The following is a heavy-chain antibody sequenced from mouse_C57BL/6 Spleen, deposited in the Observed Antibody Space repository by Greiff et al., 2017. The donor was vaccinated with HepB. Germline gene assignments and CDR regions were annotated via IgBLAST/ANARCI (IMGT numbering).Heavy chain of an antibody. J-gene: IGHJ4*01. D-gene: IGHD2-1*01. CDR1: GYSFTGYY. CDR2: INPSTGGT. V-gene: IGHV1-42*01. Sequence: VHVKQSGPELVKPGASVKISCKASGYSFTGYYMNWVKQSPEKSLEWIGEINPSTGGTTYNQKFKAKATLTVDKSSSTAYMQLKSLTSEDSAVYYCASNYDYYAMDYWGQGTSVTVSS. CDR3: ASNYDYYAMDY.